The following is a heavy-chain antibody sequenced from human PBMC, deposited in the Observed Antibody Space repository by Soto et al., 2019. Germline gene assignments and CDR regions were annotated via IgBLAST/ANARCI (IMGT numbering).Heavy chain of an antibody. CDR1: GYSFTSYW. CDR2: IYPGDSDT. Sequence: GESLKISCKGSGYSFTSYWIGWVRQMPGKGLEWMGIIYPGDSDTRYSPSFQGQVTISADKSISTAYLQWSSLKASDTAMYYCASSTPRDNWNEGDYYYGMDVWGQGTTVTVSS. D-gene: IGHD1-20*01. CDR3: ASSTPRDNWNEGDYYYGMDV. J-gene: IGHJ6*02. V-gene: IGHV5-51*01.